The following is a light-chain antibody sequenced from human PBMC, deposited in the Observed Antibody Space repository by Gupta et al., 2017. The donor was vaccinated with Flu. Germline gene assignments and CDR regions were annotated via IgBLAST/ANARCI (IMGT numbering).Light chain of an antibody. V-gene: IGKV2-28*01. CDR3: EQARDTLT. CDR1: QSLLYTDGYNY. J-gene: IGKJ5*01. CDR2: LTS. Sequence: VMTQSPLSLPVIPVEPASISCRSSQSLLYTDGYNYLEWYLQKPGQSQQLLIYLTSNRASGVHDRFSGRGSGTDFTLKSSRVEADEVGLYYCEQARDTLTFGQGTRLE.